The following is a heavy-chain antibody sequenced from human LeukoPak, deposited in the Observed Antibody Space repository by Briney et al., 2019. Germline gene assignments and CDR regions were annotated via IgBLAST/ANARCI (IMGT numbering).Heavy chain of an antibody. CDR2: IIPLLGTP. J-gene: IGHJ1*01. CDR1: GGTFNSFA. D-gene: IGHD3-22*01. Sequence: SVKVSCKASGGTFNSFAISWVRQAPGQGLEWVGRIIPLLGTPDYAQKFQGRVTITSDKYTGTAYIELSSLRSEDTAMYYCARMKYFDSTGYSHAEYSQHWGQGTLVIVSS. CDR3: ARMKYFDSTGYSHAEYSQH. V-gene: IGHV1-69*04.